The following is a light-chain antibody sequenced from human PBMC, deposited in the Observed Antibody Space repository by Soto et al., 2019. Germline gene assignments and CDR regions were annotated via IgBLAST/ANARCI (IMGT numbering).Light chain of an antibody. CDR1: QSVSTK. CDR2: GAF. V-gene: IGKV3-20*01. CDR3: QQYGSSHPLT. Sequence: EILLTQSPCTLALSPGERATLSCRASQSVSTKLAWYQQKPGQAPRLLIYGAFSRATVIPDRFSGSGSGTDFTPTISRLEHEDFAVYYCQQYGSSHPLTFGGGTKVDIK. J-gene: IGKJ4*01.